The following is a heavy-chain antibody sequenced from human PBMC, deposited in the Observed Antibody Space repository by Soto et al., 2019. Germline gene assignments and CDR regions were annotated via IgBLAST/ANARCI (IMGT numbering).Heavy chain of an antibody. CDR1: GFTFSDYN. CDR3: ARVGQFDY. J-gene: IGHJ4*02. V-gene: IGHV3-11*01. CDR2: ISNSGSTI. Sequence: QVQLVESGGGLFKPGGSLRLSCAPSGFTFSDYNMGWFRQAPGKGLEWVSYISNSGSTIYYADSVKVQFTISRDNAKNSLYLQMNSLRVDDTAVYYCARVGQFDYWGQGTLVTVSS.